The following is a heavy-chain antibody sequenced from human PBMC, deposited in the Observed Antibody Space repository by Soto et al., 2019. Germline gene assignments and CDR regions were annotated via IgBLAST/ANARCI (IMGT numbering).Heavy chain of an antibody. CDR3: AIREHDGIGGNYYYAMDV. CDR1: GGTFDTHA. D-gene: IGHD1-26*01. CDR2: IIPIFGTS. J-gene: IGHJ6*02. Sequence: QVQLVQSGAEVKKPGSSVKVSCKASGGTFDTHAISWVRQAPGQGLEWMGGIIPIFGTSDYAQKFQGRVTITADESTSTAYLDLRTLRSEDTALYYCAIREHDGIGGNYYYAMDVWGQGTTVAVSS. V-gene: IGHV1-69*12.